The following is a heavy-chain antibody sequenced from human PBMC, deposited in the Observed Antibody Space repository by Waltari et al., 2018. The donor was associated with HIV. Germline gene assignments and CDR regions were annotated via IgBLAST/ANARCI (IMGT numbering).Heavy chain of an antibody. CDR1: GYSFTSYW. V-gene: IGHV5-51*01. J-gene: IGHJ4*02. CDR3: ARAAYYYDSSGYYRRSHFDY. D-gene: IGHD3-22*01. CDR2: IYPGDSDT. Sequence: EVQLVQSGAEVKKPGASLKISCKGSGYSFTSYWIDWVRQMPGKGLEWMGIIYPGDSDTRYSPSFQGQVTISADKSISTAYLQWSSLKASDTAMYYCARAAYYYDSSGYYRRSHFDYWGQGTLVTVSS.